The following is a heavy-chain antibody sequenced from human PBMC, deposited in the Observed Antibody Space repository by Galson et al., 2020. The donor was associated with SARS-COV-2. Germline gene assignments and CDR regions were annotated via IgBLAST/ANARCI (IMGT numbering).Heavy chain of an antibody. CDR1: GFTFANYA. CDR3: ARDVSGGASDV. V-gene: IGHV3-30*04. CDR2: IAHDGGIK. J-gene: IGHJ3*01. Sequence: QLGESLKISCAASGFTFANYAIHWVRQAPGKGLEWVAVIAHDGGIKVYADSVKGRFTISRDNSENMMLLQMNSLRVDDTAVYYCARDVSGGASDVWGQGTMVTVSS. D-gene: IGHD1-26*01.